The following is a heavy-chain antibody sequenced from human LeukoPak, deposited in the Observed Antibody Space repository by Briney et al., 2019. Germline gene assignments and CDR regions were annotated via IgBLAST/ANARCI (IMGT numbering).Heavy chain of an antibody. D-gene: IGHD6-19*01. CDR2: ISYDGSNK. CDR3: AKGGEEWLVPDY. CDR1: GFTFSSYG. J-gene: IGHJ4*02. Sequence: GRSLRLSWAASGFTFSSYGMHWVRQAPGKGLEWVAVISYDGSNKYYADSVKGRFTISRDNSKNTLYLQMNSLRAEDTAVYYCAKGGEEWLVPDYWGQGTLVTVSS. V-gene: IGHV3-30*18.